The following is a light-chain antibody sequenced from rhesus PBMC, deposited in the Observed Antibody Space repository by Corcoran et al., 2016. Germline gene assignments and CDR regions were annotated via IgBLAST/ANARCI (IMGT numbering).Light chain of an antibody. V-gene: IGKV1-25*01. Sequence: DIQMTQSPSSLSASVGDRVTITCRASQDINSYLDWYQPKPGKAPKLLIYGASPLQRGVPSRFIGGGSGTEFTLTSSSLQPEDFATYYCQQHNNYPLTFGGGTKVELK. CDR2: GAS. CDR3: QQHNNYPLT. J-gene: IGKJ4*01. CDR1: QDINSY.